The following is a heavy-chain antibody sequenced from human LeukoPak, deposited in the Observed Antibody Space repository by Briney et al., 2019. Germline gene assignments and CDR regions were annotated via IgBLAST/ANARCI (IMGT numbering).Heavy chain of an antibody. J-gene: IGHJ6*03. CDR2: IGISTSYI. Sequence: PGGSLRLSCAASGFTFSSYTMDWVRRAPGKGLEWVSAIGISTSYIYYADSVKGRFTISRDNAKNSLYLQMNSLRAEDTAVYFCAKRGNPAVGHHYLDVWGKGTTVSVSS. CDR1: GFTFSSYT. D-gene: IGHD2-2*01. V-gene: IGHV3-21*04. CDR3: AKRGNPAVGHHYLDV.